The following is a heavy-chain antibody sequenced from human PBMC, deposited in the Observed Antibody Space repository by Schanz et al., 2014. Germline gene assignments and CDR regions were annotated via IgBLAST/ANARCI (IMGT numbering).Heavy chain of an antibody. Sequence: EVQLVESGGGLVQPGGSLRLSCAASGFTVSSNYMSWVRQAPGKGLEWVSVIYSGGSTYYADSVKGRFTISRDNSKNTLYLQMNSLRAEDTAVYYCARRSFSGYSGYAWGYDFWGQGTLVTVSS. CDR3: ARRSFSGYSGYAWGYDF. V-gene: IGHV3-66*01. J-gene: IGHJ4*02. CDR1: GFTVSSNY. D-gene: IGHD3-22*01. CDR2: IYSGGST.